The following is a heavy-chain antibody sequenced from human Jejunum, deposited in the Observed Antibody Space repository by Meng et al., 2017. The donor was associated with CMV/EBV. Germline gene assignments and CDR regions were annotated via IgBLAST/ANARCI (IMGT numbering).Heavy chain of an antibody. CDR3: STIERYCSGSSCLEPYFGS. CDR1: YW. D-gene: IGHD2-2*01. Sequence: YWMTWVRHAPGTGLEWVANIKEDGSEKYYADSVKGRFTISRDNAKNSVYLQMNSLRVEDTAEYYCSTIERYCSGSSCLEPYFGSWGQGTLVTVSS. CDR2: IKEDGSEK. V-gene: IGHV3-7*01. J-gene: IGHJ4*02.